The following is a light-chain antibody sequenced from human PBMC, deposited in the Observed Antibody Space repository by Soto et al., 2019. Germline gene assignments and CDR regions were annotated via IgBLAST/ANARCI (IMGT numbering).Light chain of an antibody. CDR1: QSISSW. Sequence: DIQMTQSPSTLSASVGDRVTINCRANQSISSWLAWYQQKPGKAPKLLIYDASSLASGVPSRFSGSGSGTEFTLTINSLQPDDFATYYCQQYHIYSGTFGQGTKVDIK. CDR2: DAS. V-gene: IGKV1-5*01. CDR3: QQYHIYSGT. J-gene: IGKJ1*01.